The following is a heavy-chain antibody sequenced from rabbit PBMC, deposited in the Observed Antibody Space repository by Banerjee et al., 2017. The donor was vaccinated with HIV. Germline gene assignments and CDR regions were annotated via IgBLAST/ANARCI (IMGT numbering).Heavy chain of an antibody. D-gene: IGHD7-1*01. CDR1: GFDLSSYYY. J-gene: IGHJ6*01. CDR2: IYTSNGST. V-gene: IGHV1S45*01. Sequence: QEQVEESGGGLVKPEGSLTLTCKASGFDLSSYYYMCWVRQAPGKGLEWIACIYTSNGSTYYASWAKGRFTISKTSSTTVTLQMTSLTAADTATYFCARGGNSAGYSLWGPGTLVTVS. CDR3: ARGGNSAGYSL.